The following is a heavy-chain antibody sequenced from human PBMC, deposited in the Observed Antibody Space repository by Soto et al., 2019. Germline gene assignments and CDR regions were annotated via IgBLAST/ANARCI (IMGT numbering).Heavy chain of an antibody. V-gene: IGHV1-69*13. CDR3: ARDLGIAVADTGYFDY. CDR1: GGTFSSYA. CDR2: IIPIFGTA. Sequence: GASVKVSCKASGGTFSSYANSWVRQAPGQGLEWMGGIIPIFGTANYAQKFQGRVTITADESTSTAYMELSSLRSEDTAVYYCARDLGIAVADTGYFDYWGQGTLVTVSS. J-gene: IGHJ4*02. D-gene: IGHD6-19*01.